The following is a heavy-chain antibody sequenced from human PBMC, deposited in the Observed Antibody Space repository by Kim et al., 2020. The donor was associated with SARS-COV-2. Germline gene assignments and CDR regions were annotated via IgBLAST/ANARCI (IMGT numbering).Heavy chain of an antibody. CDR2: IYYSGST. CDR3: ARHSPAIAIYAFDI. Sequence: SETLSLTCTVSGGSISSSSYYWGWIRHPPGKGLEWIGSIYYSGSTYYNPSLKSRVTISVDTSKNQFSLKLSSVTAADTAVYYCARHSPAIAIYAFDIWGQGTMVTVSS. D-gene: IGHD5-18*01. J-gene: IGHJ3*02. CDR1: GGSISSSSYY. V-gene: IGHV4-39*01.